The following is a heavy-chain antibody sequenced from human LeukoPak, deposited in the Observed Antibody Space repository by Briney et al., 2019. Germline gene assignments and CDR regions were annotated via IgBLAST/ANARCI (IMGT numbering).Heavy chain of an antibody. D-gene: IGHD3-10*01. CDR2: IIPILGIA. Sequence: SVKVSCKASGGTFSSYAISWVRQAPGQGLEWMGRIIPILGIANYAQKFQGRVTITADKSTSTAYMELSSLRSEDTAVYYCARDRNGYGSGSYYYGMDVWGQGTTVTVSS. CDR3: ARDRNGYGSGSYYYGMDV. V-gene: IGHV1-69*04. J-gene: IGHJ6*02. CDR1: GGTFSSYA.